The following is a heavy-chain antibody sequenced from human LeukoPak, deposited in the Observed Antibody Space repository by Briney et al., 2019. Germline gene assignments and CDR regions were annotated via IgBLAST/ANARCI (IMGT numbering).Heavy chain of an antibody. CDR1: GGTFSSYA. J-gene: IGHJ4*02. D-gene: IGHD2-15*01. CDR2: IIPIFGTA. CDR3: ARDLRYCSGGSCYSEGEPFDY. V-gene: IGHV1-69*13. Sequence: ASVKVSCKASGGTFSSYAISWVRQAPGQGLEWMGGIIPIFGTANYAQKFQGRVTITADESTSTAYMELSSLRSEDTAVYYCARDLRYCSGGSCYSEGEPFDYWGQGTLVTVSS.